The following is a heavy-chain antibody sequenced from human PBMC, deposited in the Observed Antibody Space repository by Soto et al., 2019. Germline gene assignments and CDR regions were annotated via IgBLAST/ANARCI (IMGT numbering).Heavy chain of an antibody. CDR3: AKEQWKDEVLYNWFDL. V-gene: IGHV1-69*06. J-gene: IGHJ5*02. CDR2: IIPVFGTV. Sequence: QVQLVQSGAELKKPGSSVKVSCRASGGTLSNFVISWVRQTPGQGLEWMGGIIPVFGTVNSAHKFKGRLSLTADKSTATAYMELTSLTSEDTAINYCAKEQWKDEVLYNWFDLWGQGTLVTVSS. CDR1: GGTLSNFV. D-gene: IGHD6-19*01.